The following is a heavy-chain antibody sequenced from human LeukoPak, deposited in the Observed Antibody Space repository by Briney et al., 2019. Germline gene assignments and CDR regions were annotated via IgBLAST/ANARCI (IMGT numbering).Heavy chain of an antibody. V-gene: IGHV4-39*07. J-gene: IGHJ4*02. D-gene: IGHD6-6*01. CDR3: ARVVAARWLARGWHFDY. CDR1: GGSISSSSYY. CDR2: IYYSGST. Sequence: PSETLSLTCTVSGGSISSSSYYWGWIRQPPGKGLEWIGSIYYSGSTYYNPSLKSRVTISVDTSKNQFSLKLSSVTAADTAVYYCARVVAARWLARGWHFDYWGQGTLVTVSS.